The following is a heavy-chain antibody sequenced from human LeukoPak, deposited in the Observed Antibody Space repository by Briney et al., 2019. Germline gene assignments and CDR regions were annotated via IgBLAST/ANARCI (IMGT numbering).Heavy chain of an antibody. Sequence: GGSLRLSCAASGFTFSSYAMSWVRQAPGKGLEWVSAISGSGGSTYYADSVKGRFTISRDDSKNTLYLQMNSLRAEDTAVYYCAKALRLGELSFSYWGQGTLVTVSS. V-gene: IGHV3-23*01. CDR1: GFTFSSYA. CDR2: ISGSGGST. CDR3: AKALRLGELSFSY. D-gene: IGHD3-16*02. J-gene: IGHJ4*02.